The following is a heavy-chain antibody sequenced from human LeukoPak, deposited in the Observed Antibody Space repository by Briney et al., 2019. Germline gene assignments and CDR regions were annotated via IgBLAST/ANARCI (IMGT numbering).Heavy chain of an antibody. CDR3: ARGALFGYSNFYYYMDV. J-gene: IGHJ6*03. D-gene: IGHD4-11*01. Sequence: ASVKVSCKASGYKFTSYDFNWVRQATGQGLEWMGWMNPNSGNTGYAQKFQGRVTMTRDTSITTAYMELSSLRSEDTAVYHCARGALFGYSNFYYYMDVWGKGTTVTVSS. CDR1: GYKFTSYD. V-gene: IGHV1-8*01. CDR2: MNPNSGNT.